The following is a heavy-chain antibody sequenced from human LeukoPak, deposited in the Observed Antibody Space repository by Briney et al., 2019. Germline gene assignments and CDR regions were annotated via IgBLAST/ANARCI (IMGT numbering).Heavy chain of an antibody. V-gene: IGHV3-30-3*01. Sequence: GRSLRLSCAASGFTFSSYAMHWVRQAPGKGLEWVAVISYDGSNKYYADSVKGRFTISRENSKNPLYLQMNSLRAEDTAVYYCANLRDGLWSPMFDYWGQGTLVTVSS. J-gene: IGHJ4*02. CDR3: ANLRDGLWSPMFDY. CDR1: GFTFSSYA. CDR2: ISYDGSNK. D-gene: IGHD3-10*01.